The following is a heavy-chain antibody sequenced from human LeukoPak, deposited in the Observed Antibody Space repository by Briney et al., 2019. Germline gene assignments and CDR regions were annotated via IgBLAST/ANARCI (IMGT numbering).Heavy chain of an antibody. J-gene: IGHJ3*02. V-gene: IGHV4-59*12. CDR3: ARGGGIVGARGAFDI. CDR2: IYYSGST. D-gene: IGHD1-26*01. CDR1: GGSISSYY. Sequence: SETLSLTCTVSGGSISSYYWSWIRQPPGKGLEWIGYIYYSGSTNYNPSLKSRVTISVDTSKNQFSLKLSSVTAADTAVYYCARGGGIVGARGAFDIWGQGTMVTVSS.